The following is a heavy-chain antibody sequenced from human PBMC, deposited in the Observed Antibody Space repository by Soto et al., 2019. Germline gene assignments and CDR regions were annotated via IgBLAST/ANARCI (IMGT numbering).Heavy chain of an antibody. CDR1: GFTFSSYS. CDR3: AMEYCSSTSCYPNDAFDI. J-gene: IGHJ3*02. V-gene: IGHV3-21*01. D-gene: IGHD2-2*01. CDR2: ISSSSSYI. Sequence: GGSLRLSCAASGFTFSSYSMNWVRQAPGKGLEWVSSISSSSSYIYYADSVKGRFTISRDNAKNSLYLQMNSLRAEDTAVYYCAMEYCSSTSCYPNDAFDIWGQGTMVTVSS.